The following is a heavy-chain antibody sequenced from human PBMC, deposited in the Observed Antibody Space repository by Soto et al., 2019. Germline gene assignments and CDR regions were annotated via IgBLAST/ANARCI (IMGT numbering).Heavy chain of an antibody. CDR2: ISHSGTSK. Sequence: QVQLVESGGGVVQPGGSLNLACVASGFTVDTTGMHWVRQAPGKGLEWVAMISHSGTSKQYGDSVQGRFTVSRDDAKNTLYLQMSSLRPEDTGTYHCAKAWGSGGWFNWFHPWGQGVQVTVSS. J-gene: IGHJ5*02. CDR1: GFTVDTTG. V-gene: IGHV3-30*18. CDR3: AKAWGSGGWFNWFHP. D-gene: IGHD6-19*01.